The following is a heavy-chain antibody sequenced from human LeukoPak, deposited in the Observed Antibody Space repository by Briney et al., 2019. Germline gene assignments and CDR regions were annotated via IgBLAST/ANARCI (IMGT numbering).Heavy chain of an antibody. CDR3: AQNGQSGFSFDP. Sequence: SETLSLTCTVSGGSINSYYWSWIRQSAGKGLEWIGRIYTSGSTPDYSPSLKSRVTISADTSKNQFSLKLSSVTAADTAVYYCAQNGQSGFSFDPWGQGTLVTVSS. J-gene: IGHJ5*02. CDR2: IYTSGSTP. CDR1: GGSINSYY. V-gene: IGHV4-4*07. D-gene: IGHD2-8*01.